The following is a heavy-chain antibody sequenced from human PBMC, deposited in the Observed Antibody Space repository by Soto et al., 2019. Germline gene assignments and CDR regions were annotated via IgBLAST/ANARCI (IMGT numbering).Heavy chain of an antibody. CDR1: GGFLNTYY. J-gene: IGHJ5*02. CDR2: IYYSGST. CDR3: ARGQYWFDL. V-gene: IGHV4-59*01. Sequence: ETLSLTCTLSGGFLNTYYWSWIRQTPGKGLEWIGYIYYSGSTNYNPSLRSRGTMSVDTSKTQFSLKLTSLTAADTAVYYCARGQYWFDLWGQGPQVT.